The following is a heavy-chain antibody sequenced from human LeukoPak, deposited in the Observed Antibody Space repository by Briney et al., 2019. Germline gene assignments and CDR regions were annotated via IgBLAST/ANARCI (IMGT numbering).Heavy chain of an antibody. CDR3: AKNHYYGSGSYDY. V-gene: IGHV3-48*04. J-gene: IGHJ4*02. Sequence: PGGSLRLSCAASGFTFSSYSMNWVRQAPGKGLEWVSYISSSSSTIYYADSVKGRFTISRDNAKNSLYLQMNSLRAEDTAVYYCAKNHYYGSGSYDYWGQGTLVTVSS. D-gene: IGHD3-10*01. CDR1: GFTFSSYS. CDR2: ISSSSSTI.